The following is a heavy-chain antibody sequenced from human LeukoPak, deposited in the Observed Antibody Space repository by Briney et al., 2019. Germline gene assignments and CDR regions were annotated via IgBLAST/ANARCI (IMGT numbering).Heavy chain of an antibody. CDR1: GGSFSGYY. CDR2: INHSGST. J-gene: IGHJ4*02. Sequence: SETLSLTCAVYGGSFSGYYWSWIRQPPGKGLEWIGEINHSGSTNYNPSLKSRVTISVDTSKNQFSLKLSSVTAADTAVYYCVRPYGSGSYYNAVVSLDYWGQGTLVTVSS. D-gene: IGHD3-10*01. V-gene: IGHV4-34*01. CDR3: VRPYGSGSYYNAVVSLDY.